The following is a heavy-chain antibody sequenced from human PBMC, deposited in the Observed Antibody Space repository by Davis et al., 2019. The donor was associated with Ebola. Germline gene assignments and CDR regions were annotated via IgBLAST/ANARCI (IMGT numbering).Heavy chain of an antibody. CDR1: GGSFSGYY. CDR2: INHSGST. J-gene: IGHJ4*02. CDR3: ARGRIYSGYAAWGGRGGY. Sequence: SETLSLTCAVYGGSFSGYYWSWIRQPPGKGLEWIGEINHSGSTNYNPSLKSRVTISVDTSKNQFSLKLSSVTAADTAVYYGARGRIYSGYAAWGGRGGYWGQGTLVTVSS. V-gene: IGHV4-34*01. D-gene: IGHD5-12*01.